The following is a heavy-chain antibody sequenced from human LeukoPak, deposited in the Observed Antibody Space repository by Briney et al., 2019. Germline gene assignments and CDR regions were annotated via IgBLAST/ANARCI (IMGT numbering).Heavy chain of an antibody. CDR2: ISYDGSNK. Sequence: GGSLRLSCAASGFTFSSYTMHWVRQAPGKGLEWVTVISYDGSNKYYADSVKGRFTISRDNSKNTLFLQMNSLRAEDTAVYYCAKGKGSGSDLFYYYYYMDVWGKGTTVTVSS. D-gene: IGHD1-26*01. CDR3: AKGKGSGSDLFYYYYYMDV. CDR1: GFTFSSYT. J-gene: IGHJ6*03. V-gene: IGHV3-30-3*01.